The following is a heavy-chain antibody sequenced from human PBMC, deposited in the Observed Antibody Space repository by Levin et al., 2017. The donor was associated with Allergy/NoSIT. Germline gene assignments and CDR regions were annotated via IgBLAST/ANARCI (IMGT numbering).Heavy chain of an antibody. D-gene: IGHD2-21*02. V-gene: IGHV3-23*01. Sequence: GGSLRLSCAASGLTFSSYAVNWVRRAPGKGLEWVSVISGSGGSTFYADSVKGRFTISRDNSKNTVFLQMNSLRVEDPAIYYCAKDSLHEEVSANFWYFDLWGRGTLVTVSS. CDR2: ISGSGGST. CDR3: AKDSLHEEVSANFWYFDL. CDR1: GLTFSSYA. J-gene: IGHJ2*01.